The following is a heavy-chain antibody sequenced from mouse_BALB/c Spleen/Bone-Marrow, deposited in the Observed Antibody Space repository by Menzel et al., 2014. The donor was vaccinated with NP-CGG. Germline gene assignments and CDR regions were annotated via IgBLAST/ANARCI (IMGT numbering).Heavy chain of an antibody. Sequence: QVQLKDSGPGLVAPSQSLSITCTVSGFSLTSYGVHWVRQSPGKGLEWLGVIWTGGSTNYNSALMSRLSISKDNSKSQVFLKMNSLQTDDTAMYYCARDLGRYFDVWGAGTTVTVSS. V-gene: IGHV2-9*02. D-gene: IGHD4-1*01. CDR1: GFSLTSYG. CDR2: IWTGGST. J-gene: IGHJ1*01. CDR3: ARDLGRYFDV.